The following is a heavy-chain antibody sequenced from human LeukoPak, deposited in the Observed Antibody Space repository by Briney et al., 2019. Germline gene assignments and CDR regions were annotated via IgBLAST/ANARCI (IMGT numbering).Heavy chain of an antibody. J-gene: IGHJ3*02. CDR2: ISSSGSTV. CDR1: GFTFSSYE. CDR3: ARGGYYDILTGYYHDAFDI. Sequence: GGSLRLSCAASGFTFSSYEMNWVRQAPGKGLEWVSYISSSGSTVYYADSVKGRFTISRDNSKNTLYLQMNSLRAEDTAVYYCARGGYYDILTGYYHDAFDIWGQGTMVTVSS. V-gene: IGHV3-48*03. D-gene: IGHD3-9*01.